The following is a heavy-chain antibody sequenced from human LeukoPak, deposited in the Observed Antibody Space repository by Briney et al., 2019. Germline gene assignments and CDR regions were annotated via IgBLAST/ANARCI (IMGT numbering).Heavy chain of an antibody. CDR1: GYTLTELS. CDR2: FDPEDGET. V-gene: IGHV1-24*01. D-gene: IGHD1-26*01. Sequence: PEASVKVSCKVSGYTLTELSMHWVRQAPGKGLEWMGGFDPEDGETIYAQKFQGRVTMTEDTSTDTAYMELSSLRSEDTAVYYCATYQPSIVGAAPFDSWGQGTLVTVSS. CDR3: ATYQPSIVGAAPFDS. J-gene: IGHJ4*02.